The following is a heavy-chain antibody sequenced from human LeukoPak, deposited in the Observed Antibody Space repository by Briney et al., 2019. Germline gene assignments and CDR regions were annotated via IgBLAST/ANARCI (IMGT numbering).Heavy chain of an antibody. CDR3: ASVPSYGSVDY. CDR2: INYSGNT. Sequence: SETLSLTCTVSGGSISNYYWSWIRQPPGKGLEWIGYINYSGNTNYNPSLKSRVTISVDTSKSQFSLNLTSVTAADTAVYYCASVPSYGSVDYWGQGTLVTVSS. CDR1: GGSISNYY. J-gene: IGHJ4*02. V-gene: IGHV4-59*01. D-gene: IGHD3-10*01.